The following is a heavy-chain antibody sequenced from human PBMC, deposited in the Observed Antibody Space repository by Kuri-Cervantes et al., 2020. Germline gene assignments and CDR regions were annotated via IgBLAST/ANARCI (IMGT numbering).Heavy chain of an antibody. Sequence: LRLSCAVSGGSISSGGYSWSWIRQPPGKGLEWIGYIYHSGSTYYNPSLKSRVTISVDRSKNQFSLKLSSVTAADTAVYYCARGPPAAAGTLNYWGQGTLVTVSS. D-gene: IGHD6-13*01. CDR1: GGSISSGGYS. J-gene: IGHJ4*02. CDR3: ARGPPAAAGTLNY. V-gene: IGHV4-30-2*01. CDR2: IYHSGST.